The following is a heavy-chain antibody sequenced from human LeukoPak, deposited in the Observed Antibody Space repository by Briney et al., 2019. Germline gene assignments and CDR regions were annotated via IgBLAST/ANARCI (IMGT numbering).Heavy chain of an antibody. CDR1: GFTFSDYW. J-gene: IGHJ4*02. CDR2: ISSSSSYI. Sequence: GGSLRLSCAASGFTFSDYWMYWVRQGPGKGLEWVSSISSSSSYIYYADSVKGRFTISRDNAKNSLYLQMNSLRAEDTAVYYCASLGVVTDTADYWGQGTLVTVSS. D-gene: IGHD3-3*01. V-gene: IGHV3-21*01. CDR3: ASLGVVTDTADY.